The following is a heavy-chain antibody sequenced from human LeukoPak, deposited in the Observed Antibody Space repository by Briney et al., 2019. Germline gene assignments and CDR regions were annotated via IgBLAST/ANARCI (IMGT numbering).Heavy chain of an antibody. V-gene: IGHV4-34*01. Sequence: SETLSLTCAVYGGSFSGYYWSWIRQPPGKGLEWIGEINHSGSTNYNPSFKSRVTISVDTSKNQFSLKLSSVTAADTAMYYCARYLWFGELSSHFDYWGQGTLVTVSS. CDR2: INHSGST. CDR1: GGSFSGYY. J-gene: IGHJ4*02. CDR3: ARYLWFGELSSHFDY. D-gene: IGHD3-10*01.